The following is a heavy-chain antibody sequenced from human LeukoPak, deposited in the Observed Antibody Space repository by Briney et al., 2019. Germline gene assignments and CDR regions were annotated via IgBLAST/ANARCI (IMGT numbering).Heavy chain of an antibody. J-gene: IGHJ4*02. Sequence: GKSLKISCQGSGYSFTSYWIGWVRQMPGKGLEWMGIIYPGDSDTRYSPSFQGQVTISADKSISTAYLQWSSLKASDTAMYYCARAGRVEEVYFDYWGQGTLVTVSS. V-gene: IGHV5-51*01. CDR1: GYSFTSYW. CDR3: ARAGRVEEVYFDY. CDR2: IYPGDSDT.